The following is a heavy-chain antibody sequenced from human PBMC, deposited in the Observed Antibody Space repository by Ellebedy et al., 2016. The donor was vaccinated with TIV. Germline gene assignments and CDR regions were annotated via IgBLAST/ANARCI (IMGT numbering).Heavy chain of an antibody. CDR2: INHSGST. D-gene: IGHD6-19*01. V-gene: IGHV4-34*01. CDR1: GGSFSGYY. J-gene: IGHJ5*02. CDR3: ATRGGWRAFDP. Sequence: SETLSLTXAVYGGSFSGYYWSWIRQPPGKGLEWIGQINHSGSTNYNPSLKSRVTISVDPSKNQFSLKLSSVSAADTAVYYCATRGGWRAFDPWGQGTLVTVSS.